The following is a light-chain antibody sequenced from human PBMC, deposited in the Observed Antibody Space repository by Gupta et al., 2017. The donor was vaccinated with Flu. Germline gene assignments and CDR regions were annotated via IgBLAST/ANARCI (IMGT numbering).Light chain of an antibody. CDR1: NNNVGSQG. J-gene: IGLJ3*02. CDR2: SNN. CDR3: SSWDNTLSVRL. V-gene: IGLV10-54*04. Sequence: TATLTCTGNNNNVGSQGAAWLQQHPGRPPRLLCYSNNNRPSGISERFSASRSGSTASLTITGLQPEDEADYYCSSWDNTLSVRLFGGGTRLTVL.